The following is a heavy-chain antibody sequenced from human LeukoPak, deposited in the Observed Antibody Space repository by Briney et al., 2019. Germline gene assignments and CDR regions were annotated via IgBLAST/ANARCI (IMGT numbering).Heavy chain of an antibody. CDR2: INPSGGST. Sequence: ASVKVSCKASGYTFTSYYMHWVRQAPGQGLEWMGIINPSGGSTSYAQKFQGRVTMTRDTSTCTVYMELSSLRSEDTAVYYCAREGNYYDSSAPIYYYYYMDVWGKGTTVTVSS. D-gene: IGHD3-22*01. CDR1: GYTFTSYY. V-gene: IGHV1-46*01. J-gene: IGHJ6*03. CDR3: AREGNYYDSSAPIYYYYYMDV.